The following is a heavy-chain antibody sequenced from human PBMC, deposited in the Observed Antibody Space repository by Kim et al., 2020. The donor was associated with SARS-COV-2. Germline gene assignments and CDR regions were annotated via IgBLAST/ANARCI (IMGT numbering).Heavy chain of an antibody. V-gene: IGHV1-2*06. CDR1: GYTFTGYY. CDR2: INPNSGGT. CDR3: ARDLIIPPVLQLPLYGMDV. Sequence: ASVKVSCKASGYTFTGYYMHWVRQAPGQGLEWMGRINPNSGGTNYAQKFQGRVTMTRDTSISTAYMELSRLRSDDTAVYYCARDLIIPPVLQLPLYGMDVWGQGTTVTVSS. J-gene: IGHJ6*02. D-gene: IGHD1-1*01.